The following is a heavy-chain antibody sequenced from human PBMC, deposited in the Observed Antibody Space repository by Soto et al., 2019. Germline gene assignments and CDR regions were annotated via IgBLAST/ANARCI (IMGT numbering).Heavy chain of an antibody. J-gene: IGHJ3*02. CDR2: ISYDGSNK. D-gene: IGHD2-2*01. V-gene: IGHV3-30*18. Sequence: QVQLVESGGGVVQPGRSLRLSCAASGFTFSSYGMHWVRQAPGKGLXXVAVISYDGSNKYYADSVKGRFTISRDNSKNTLYLQMNSLRAEDTAVYYCAKSDQDIVVVPAAMEGAFDIWGQGTMVTVSS. CDR1: GFTFSSYG. CDR3: AKSDQDIVVVPAAMEGAFDI.